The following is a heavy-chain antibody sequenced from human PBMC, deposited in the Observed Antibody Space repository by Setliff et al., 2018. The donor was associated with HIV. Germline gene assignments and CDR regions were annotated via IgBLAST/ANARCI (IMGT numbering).Heavy chain of an antibody. CDR2: IYTSGST. CDR1: GGSISSGSYY. J-gene: IGHJ5*01. Sequence: SETLSLTCTVSGGSISSGSYYWSWIRQPAGKGLEWIGHIYTSGSTNYNPSLKSRVTISEDTSKHQFSLKLTSVTAADTAVYYCARSPRLRGGHNWFDSWGQGTLVTVSS. V-gene: IGHV4-61*09. D-gene: IGHD4-17*01. CDR3: ARSPRLRGGHNWFDS.